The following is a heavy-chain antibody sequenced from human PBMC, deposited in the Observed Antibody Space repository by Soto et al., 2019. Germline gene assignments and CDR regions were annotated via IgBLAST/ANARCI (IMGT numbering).Heavy chain of an antibody. CDR2: ISAYNGNT. J-gene: IGHJ3*02. CDR3: ARVQYCSGGSCYTTPRDAFDI. V-gene: IGHV1-18*01. D-gene: IGHD2-15*01. CDR1: GYTFTSYG. Sequence: ASVKVSCKASGYTFTSYGISWVRQAPGQGLEWMGWISAYNGNTNYAQKLQGRVTMTTDTSTSTAYMELRSLRSDDTAVYYCARVQYCSGGSCYTTPRDAFDIWGQGTMVTVSS.